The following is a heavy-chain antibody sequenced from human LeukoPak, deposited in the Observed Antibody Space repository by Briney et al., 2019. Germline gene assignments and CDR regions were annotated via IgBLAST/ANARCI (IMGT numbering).Heavy chain of an antibody. CDR1: GYSFTSYW. CDR2: IYPGDSDT. V-gene: IGHV5-51*01. CDR3: AIPTYYYDSSGYYLGY. Sequence: GESLKISCKGSGYSFTSYWIGWARQMPGKGLEWMGIIYPGDSDTKYSPSFQGQVTISADKSISTAYLQWSSMKASDTAMYYCAIPTYYYDSSGYYLGYWGQGTLVTVSS. J-gene: IGHJ4*02. D-gene: IGHD3-22*01.